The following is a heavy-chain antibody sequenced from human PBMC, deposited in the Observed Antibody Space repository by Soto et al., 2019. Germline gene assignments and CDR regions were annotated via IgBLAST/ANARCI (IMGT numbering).Heavy chain of an antibody. V-gene: IGHV4-59*01. D-gene: IGHD2-2*01. J-gene: IGHJ4*02. CDR3: ARAVLPATDPFDY. CDR1: GGSISSYY. Sequence: SETLSLTCTVSGGSISSYYWSWLRQPPGKGLEWIGYIYYSGSTNYNPSLQSRVTISVDTSKNQFSLKLSSVTAADTAVYYCARAVLPATDPFDYWGQGTLVTVSS. CDR2: IYYSGST.